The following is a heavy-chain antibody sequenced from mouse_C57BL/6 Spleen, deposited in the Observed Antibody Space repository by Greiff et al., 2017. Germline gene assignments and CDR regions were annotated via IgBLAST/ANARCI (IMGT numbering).Heavy chain of an antibody. CDR3: ARWVDGYYDY. D-gene: IGHD2-3*01. CDR1: GYTFTDYY. J-gene: IGHJ2*01. CDR2: INPNNGGT. V-gene: IGHV1-26*01. Sequence: VQLQQSGPELVKPGASVKISCKASGYTFTDYYMNWVKQSHGKSLEWIGDINPNNGGTSYNQKFKGKATLTVDKSSSTAYMELRSLTSEDSAVYYCARWVDGYYDYWGQGTTLTVSS.